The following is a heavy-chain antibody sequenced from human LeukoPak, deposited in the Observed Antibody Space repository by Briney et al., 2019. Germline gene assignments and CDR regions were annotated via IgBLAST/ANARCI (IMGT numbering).Heavy chain of an antibody. CDR1: GVSISGYF. J-gene: IGHJ4*02. CDR2: VHYSGST. CDR3: ARYGITIVRGGKYYFDS. V-gene: IGHV4-59*08. Sequence: PSETLSLTCTVSGVSISGYFWSWIRQPPGKRLEWIGYVHYSGSTNYNPSLNSRVTISVDTSKNQFSLRLRSVTAEDTAVYYCARYGITIVRGGKYYFDSWGQGTLVTVSS. D-gene: IGHD3-10*01.